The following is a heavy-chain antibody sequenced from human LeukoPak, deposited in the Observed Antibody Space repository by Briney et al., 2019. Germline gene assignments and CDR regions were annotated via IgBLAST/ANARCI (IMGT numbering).Heavy chain of an antibody. D-gene: IGHD2-21*02. CDR1: GFTFSSYG. V-gene: IGHV3-33*01. J-gene: IGHJ4*02. CDR3: ARAQFCGGDCYTHDTLDY. CDR2: IWYDGSNK. Sequence: GGSLRLSCAASGFTFSSYGMHWVRQAPGKGLEWVAVIWYDGSNKYYADSVKGRFTISRDNSKNTLYLQMNSLRAEDTAVYCCARAQFCGGDCYTHDTLDYWGQGTLVTVSS.